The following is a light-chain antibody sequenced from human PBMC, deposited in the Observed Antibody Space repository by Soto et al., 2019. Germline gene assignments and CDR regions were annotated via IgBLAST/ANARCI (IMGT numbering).Light chain of an antibody. Sequence: EIVLTQSPATLSLSPGERATLSCRASQSVSSYLAWYQQKPGQAPRLLFYGASNRATGIPARFSGSGSGTDFTLTISSLEPEDFAVYYCQHRSNLPISFGQGTRLEIK. CDR2: GAS. J-gene: IGKJ5*01. V-gene: IGKV3-11*01. CDR1: QSVSSY. CDR3: QHRSNLPIS.